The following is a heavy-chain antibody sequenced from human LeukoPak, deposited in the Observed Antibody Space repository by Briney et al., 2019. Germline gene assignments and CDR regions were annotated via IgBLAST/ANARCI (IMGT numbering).Heavy chain of an antibody. CDR1: GFTFSSYW. V-gene: IGHV3-7*03. CDR3: AKSPYYYDSSGLNWFDP. J-gene: IGHJ5*02. Sequence: GGSLRLSCAASGFTFSSYWMSWVRQVPGKGLDWVASIKEDGSQKYYVDSVKGRFTISRDNAKNSLSLQMNSLRAEGTAVYYCAKSPYYYDSSGLNWFDPWGQGTLVTVSS. D-gene: IGHD3-22*01. CDR2: IKEDGSQK.